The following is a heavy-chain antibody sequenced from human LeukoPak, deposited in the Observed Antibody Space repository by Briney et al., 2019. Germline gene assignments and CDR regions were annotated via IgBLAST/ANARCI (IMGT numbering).Heavy chain of an antibody. Sequence: GGSLRLSCAASRFTFSSYGMHWVRQAPGKGLEWVAVISYDGSNKYYADSVKGRFTISGDNSKNTLYLQMNSLRAEDTAVYYCAKDRRVDYDFWRRGFDYWGQGTLVTVSS. J-gene: IGHJ4*02. V-gene: IGHV3-30*18. CDR3: AKDRRVDYDFWRRGFDY. CDR2: ISYDGSNK. CDR1: RFTFSSYG. D-gene: IGHD3-3*01.